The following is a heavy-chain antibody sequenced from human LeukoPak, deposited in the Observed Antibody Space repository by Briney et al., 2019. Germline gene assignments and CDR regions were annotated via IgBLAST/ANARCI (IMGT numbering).Heavy chain of an antibody. D-gene: IGHD3-3*01. J-gene: IGHJ4*02. CDR2: ISWNSGSI. CDR3: AKGGYDFWSASPLDY. Sequence: QPGRSLRLSCAASGFNFDDYAMHWVRQAPGKGLEWVSGISWNSGSIGYADSVKGRFTISRDNAKNSLYLQMNSLRAEDMALYYCAKGGYDFWSASPLDYWGQGTLVTVSS. V-gene: IGHV3-9*03. CDR1: GFNFDDYA.